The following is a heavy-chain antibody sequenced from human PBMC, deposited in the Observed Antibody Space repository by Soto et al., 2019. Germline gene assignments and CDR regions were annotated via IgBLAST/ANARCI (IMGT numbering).Heavy chain of an antibody. D-gene: IGHD3-16*01. CDR1: GYTFNDFD. V-gene: IGHV1-8*01. Sequence: QAHLEQSGAEVKRAGASVKVSCKASGYTFNDFDINWLRQASGQGPEWMGWMNAKSGDTFFAQRFQGKFNMTWDTSLSTAYMEVGSLTADDTAMYYCARGNPFNYAGFDVWGQGTTVAVSS. J-gene: IGHJ6*02. CDR2: MNAKSGDT. CDR3: ARGNPFNYAGFDV.